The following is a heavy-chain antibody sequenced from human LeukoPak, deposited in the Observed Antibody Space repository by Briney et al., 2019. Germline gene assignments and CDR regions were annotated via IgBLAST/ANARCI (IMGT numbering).Heavy chain of an antibody. CDR3: ARLGFFRGVIDDY. V-gene: IGHV1-8*01. CDR2: MNPNSGNT. Sequence: ASVKVSCTASGYTFTSYDINWVRQATGQGLEWMGWMNPNSGNTGYAQKFQGRVTMTRNTSISTAYMELSSLRSEDTAVYYCARLGFFRGVIDDYWGQGALVTVSS. J-gene: IGHJ4*02. CDR1: GYTFTSYD. D-gene: IGHD3-16*02.